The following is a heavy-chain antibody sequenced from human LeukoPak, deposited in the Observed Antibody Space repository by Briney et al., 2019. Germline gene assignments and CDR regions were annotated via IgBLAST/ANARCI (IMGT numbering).Heavy chain of an antibody. CDR1: GGSISSGDYY. CDR3: AGNLVVVPAAFDY. D-gene: IGHD2-2*01. J-gene: IGHJ4*02. CDR2: IYYSGST. V-gene: IGHV4-30-4*01. Sequence: SETLSLTCTVSGGSISSGDYYWSWIRQPPGKGLEWIGYIYYSGSTYYNPSLKSRVTISVDTSKNQFSLKLSSVTAADTAVYYCAGNLVVVPAAFDYWGQGTLVTVSS.